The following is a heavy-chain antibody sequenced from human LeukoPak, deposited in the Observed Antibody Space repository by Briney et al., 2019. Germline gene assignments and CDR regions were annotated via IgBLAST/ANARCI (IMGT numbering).Heavy chain of an antibody. J-gene: IGHJ4*02. Sequence: SETLSLTCTVSGGSISSGGYYWSWIRQHPGKGLEWIGYIYYSGSTYYNPSFKSRVTISVDTSKNQFSLKLSSVTAADTAVYYCARVSSLLHASFDYWGQGTLVTVSS. CDR3: ARVSSLLHASFDY. CDR2: IYYSGST. CDR1: GGSISSGGYY. D-gene: IGHD3-22*01. V-gene: IGHV4-31*03.